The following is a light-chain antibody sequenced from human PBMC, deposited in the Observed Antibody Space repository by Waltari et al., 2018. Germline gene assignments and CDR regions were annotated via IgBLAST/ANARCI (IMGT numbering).Light chain of an antibody. CDR1: QSLSSN. Sequence: RATLSCRASQSLSSNLAWYQQKPGQAPRLLIYGASTRATGIPARFSGSGSGTEFTLTISSMQSEDFAVYYCQQYNNWPPLMYTFGQGTKLKIK. V-gene: IGKV3-15*01. J-gene: IGKJ2*01. CDR2: GAS. CDR3: QQYNNWPPLMYT.